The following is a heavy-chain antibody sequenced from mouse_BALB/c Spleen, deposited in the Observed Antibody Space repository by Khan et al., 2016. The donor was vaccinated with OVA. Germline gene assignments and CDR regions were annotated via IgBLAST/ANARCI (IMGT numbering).Heavy chain of an antibody. V-gene: IGHV5-6*01. CDR1: GFTFSSYG. D-gene: IGHD1-1*01. Sequence: EVELVESGGDLVKPGGSLKLSCAASGFTFSSYGMSWVRQTPDKRLEWVATISSGGNYTYYPDSVKGRFTISRDNAKNTLYLQMSSLKSEDTAMYFVATLYCYGSRVYFDYWGQGTTLTVSS. CDR2: ISSGGNYT. CDR3: ATLYCYGSRVYFDY. J-gene: IGHJ2*01.